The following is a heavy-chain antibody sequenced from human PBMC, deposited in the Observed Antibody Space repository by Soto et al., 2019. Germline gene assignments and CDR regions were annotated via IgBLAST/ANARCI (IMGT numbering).Heavy chain of an antibody. V-gene: IGHV3-23*01. CDR1: GFTFSSYA. CDR3: SSGHYYYYMDV. CDR2: ISGSGGST. J-gene: IGHJ6*03. D-gene: IGHD6-19*01. Sequence: GGSLRLSCAASGFTFSSYAMSWVRQAPGKGLEWVSGISGSGGSTYYADSVKGRFTISRDNSKNTLYLQMNSLRAEDTAVYYCSSGHYYYYMDVWGKGTTVTVSS.